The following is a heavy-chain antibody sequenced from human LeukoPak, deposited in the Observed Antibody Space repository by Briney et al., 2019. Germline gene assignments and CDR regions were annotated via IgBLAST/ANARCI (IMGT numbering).Heavy chain of an antibody. CDR1: GFTFDDYA. J-gene: IGHJ4*02. CDR2: ISWNSGSI. CDR3: ARDLGRAARYYFDY. Sequence: GGSLRLSCAASGFTFDDYAMHWVRHAPGKGLEWVSGISWNSGSIGYADSVKGRFTISRDNSKNTLYLQMNSLRTEDTAIYYCARDLGRAARYYFDYWGQGTLVTVSS. V-gene: IGHV3-9*01. D-gene: IGHD6-6*01.